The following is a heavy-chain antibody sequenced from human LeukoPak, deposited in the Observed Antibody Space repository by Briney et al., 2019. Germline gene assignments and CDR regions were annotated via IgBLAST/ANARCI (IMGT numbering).Heavy chain of an antibody. CDR2: ISWNSGSI. V-gene: IGHV3-9*01. CDR1: GFTFDDYA. D-gene: IGHD3-16*01. J-gene: IGHJ4*02. Sequence: GGSLRLSCAASGFTFDDYAMHWVRQAPGKGLEWVSGISWNSGSIGYADSVKGRFTISRDNAKNSLYLQMNSLRGEDTAVYYCAREGDEWGLAPDYYFDYWGRGTLVTVSS. CDR3: AREGDEWGLAPDYYFDY.